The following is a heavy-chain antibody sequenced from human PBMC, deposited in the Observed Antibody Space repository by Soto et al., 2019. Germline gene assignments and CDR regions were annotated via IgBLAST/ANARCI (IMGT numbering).Heavy chain of an antibody. Sequence: SQTLSLTCAISGDSVSSNSAAWNWIRQSPSRGLEWLGRTYYRSKWYNDYAVSVKSRITINPDTSKNQSSLQLNSVTPEDTAVYYCARAGPAVVVAASDAFDIWGQGTMVTVSS. D-gene: IGHD2-15*01. CDR2: TYYRSKWYN. CDR1: GDSVSSNSAA. J-gene: IGHJ3*02. CDR3: ARAGPAVVVAASDAFDI. V-gene: IGHV6-1*01.